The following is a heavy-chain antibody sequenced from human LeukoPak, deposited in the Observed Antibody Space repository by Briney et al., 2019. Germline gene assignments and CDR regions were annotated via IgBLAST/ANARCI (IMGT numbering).Heavy chain of an antibody. CDR3: ARESSSGWYFFDY. V-gene: IGHV3-30*04. D-gene: IGHD6-19*01. CDR2: ISYDGSNK. J-gene: IGHJ4*02. CDR1: GFTFSSYA. Sequence: QPGRSLRLSCAASGFTFSSYAMHWVRQAPGKGLEWVAVISYDGSNKYYADSVKGRFTISRDNSKNTLYLQMNSLRAEDTAVHYCARESSSGWYFFDYWGQGTLVTVSS.